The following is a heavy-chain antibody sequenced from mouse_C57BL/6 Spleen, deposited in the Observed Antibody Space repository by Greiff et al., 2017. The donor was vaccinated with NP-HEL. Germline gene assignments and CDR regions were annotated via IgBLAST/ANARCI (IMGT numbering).Heavy chain of an antibody. Sequence: EVQLQQSGPELVKPGASVKISCKASGYSFTGYYMNWVKQSPEKSLEWIGEINPSTGGTTYNQKFKAKATLTVDKSSSTAYMQLKSLTSEDSAVYYGARWDYWGQGTTLTVSS. CDR3: ARWDY. CDR1: GYSFTGYY. V-gene: IGHV1-42*01. CDR2: INPSTGGT. J-gene: IGHJ2*01.